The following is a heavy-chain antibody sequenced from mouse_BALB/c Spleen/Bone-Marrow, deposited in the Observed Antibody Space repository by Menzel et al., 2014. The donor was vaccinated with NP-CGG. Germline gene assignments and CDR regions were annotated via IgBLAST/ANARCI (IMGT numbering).Heavy chain of an antibody. D-gene: IGHD1-2*01. CDR1: GFDFSRYW. Sequence: EVMLQESGGGLVQPGGSLKLSCAASGFDFSRYWMTWVRQAPGKGLEWIGEINPDSSTINYTPSLKDKFIISRDNAKNTLYLKMSKVTSKATADYDSARPGYYAYLGIWGVGTPVTVSS. CDR2: INPDSSTI. CDR3: ARPGYYAYLGI. V-gene: IGHV4-1*02. J-gene: IGHJ1*01.